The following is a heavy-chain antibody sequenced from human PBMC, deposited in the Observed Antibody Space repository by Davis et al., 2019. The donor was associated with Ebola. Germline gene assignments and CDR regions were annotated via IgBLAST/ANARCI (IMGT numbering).Heavy chain of an antibody. CDR2: INTNTGNP. Sequence: ASVKVSCKASGYTFTSYGITWVRQAPGQGLEWMGWINTNTGNPTYAQGFTGRFVFSLDTSVSTAYLQISSLKAEDTAVYYCARALRAFGGVIVIGYWGQGTLVTVSS. J-gene: IGHJ4*02. CDR3: ARALRAFGGVIVIGY. CDR1: GYTFTSYG. D-gene: IGHD3-16*02. V-gene: IGHV7-4-1*02.